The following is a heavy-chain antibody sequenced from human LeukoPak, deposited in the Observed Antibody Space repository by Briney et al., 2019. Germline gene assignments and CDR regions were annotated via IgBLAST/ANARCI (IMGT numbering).Heavy chain of an antibody. D-gene: IGHD5-24*01. J-gene: IGHJ4*02. CDR3: ARADGYKNLDY. CDR2: MNPNSGNT. V-gene: IGHV1-8*01. CDR1: GYTFTSYD. Sequence: ASVTVSCKASGYTFTSYDINWVRQPTAQGLEWVGWMNPNSGNTGYAQKFQGRATITSNTYIRTAYMEVSSLVSEDTTVYYCARADGYKNLDYWGQGTLVTVCS.